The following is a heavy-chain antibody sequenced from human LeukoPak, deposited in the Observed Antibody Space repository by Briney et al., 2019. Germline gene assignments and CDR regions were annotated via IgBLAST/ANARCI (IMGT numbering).Heavy chain of an antibody. J-gene: IGHJ4*02. CDR3: AKPGLKATVTDRGKYHFDY. CDR2: ISYDGSNK. CDR1: GFTFSSYG. D-gene: IGHD4-17*01. Sequence: GGSLRLSCAASGFTFSSYGMHWVRQAPGKGLEWVAVISYDGSNKYYADSVKGRFTISRDNSKNTLYLQMNSLRAEDTAVYYCAKPGLKATVTDRGKYHFDYWGQGTLVTVSS. V-gene: IGHV3-30*18.